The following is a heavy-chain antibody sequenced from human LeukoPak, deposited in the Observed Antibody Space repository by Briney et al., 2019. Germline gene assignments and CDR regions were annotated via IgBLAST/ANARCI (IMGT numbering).Heavy chain of an antibody. Sequence: PSETLSLTCTVSGGSISSSSYYWGWIRQPPGKGLEWIGSIYYSGSTYYNPSLKSRVTISVDTSKNQFSLKLSSVTAADTAVYYCARDMSRSSWFDPWGQGTLVTVSS. D-gene: IGHD6-6*01. CDR2: IYYSGST. CDR3: ARDMSRSSWFDP. J-gene: IGHJ5*02. CDR1: GGSISSSSYY. V-gene: IGHV4-39*07.